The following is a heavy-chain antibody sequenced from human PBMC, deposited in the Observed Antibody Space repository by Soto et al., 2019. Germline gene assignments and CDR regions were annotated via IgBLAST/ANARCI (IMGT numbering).Heavy chain of an antibody. CDR2: IWYGGSNK. V-gene: IGHV3-33*01. J-gene: IGHJ6*02. D-gene: IGHD2-15*01. Sequence: LRLSCAASGFTFSSYGMHWVRQAPGKGLEWVAVIWYGGSNKYYADSVKGRFTISRDNSKNTLYLQMNSLRAEDTAVYYCARVRCSGGSCYLAGYYYGMDVWGQGTTVTVSS. CDR3: ARVRCSGGSCYLAGYYYGMDV. CDR1: GFTFSSYG.